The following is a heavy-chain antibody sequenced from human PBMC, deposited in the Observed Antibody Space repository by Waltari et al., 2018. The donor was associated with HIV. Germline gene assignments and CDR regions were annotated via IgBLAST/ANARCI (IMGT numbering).Heavy chain of an antibody. J-gene: IGHJ4*02. CDR3: ARLGTNYYDSSAYFFN. V-gene: IGHV5-51*03. CDR2: IPPLDPDT. CDR1: GYVFTTYW. D-gene: IGHD3-22*01. Sequence: EVQLVQSGAEARKPGESLRISCTASGYVFTTYWIAWVRQMPGTGLEWLGNIPPLDPDTSDSPSFQGQITISADKSISTAYLQWSNLKASDTAMYYCARLGTNYYDSSAYFFNWGQGTLVTVSS.